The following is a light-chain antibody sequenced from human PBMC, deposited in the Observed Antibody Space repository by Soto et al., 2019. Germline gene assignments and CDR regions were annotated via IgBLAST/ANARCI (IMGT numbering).Light chain of an antibody. CDR1: QSVGTY. J-gene: IGKJ4*01. CDR3: QQRTNWPPLT. V-gene: IGKV3-11*01. Sequence: EIVLTQSPATLSLSPGERATLSCRASQSVGTYLAWYQQKPGQAPRLLIYDASIRATGIPARFSGSGSGTDFTLTISRLEPEDFAVYYCQQRTNWPPLTFGGGTKVEIK. CDR2: DAS.